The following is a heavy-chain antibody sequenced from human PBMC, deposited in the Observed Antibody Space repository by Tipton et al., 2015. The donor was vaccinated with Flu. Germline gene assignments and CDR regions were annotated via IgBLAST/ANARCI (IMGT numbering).Heavy chain of an antibody. V-gene: IGHV4-34*01. CDR3: PRVTELLWFGEARGWFDP. Sequence: TLSLTCAVYGGSFSGYYWSWIRQPPGKGLEWIGEINHSGSTNYNPSLKSRVTISVDTSKNQFSLKLSSVTAADTAVYYCPRVTELLWFGEARGWFDPWGQGTLVTVSS. CDR1: GGSFSGYY. D-gene: IGHD3-10*01. J-gene: IGHJ5*02. CDR2: INHSGST.